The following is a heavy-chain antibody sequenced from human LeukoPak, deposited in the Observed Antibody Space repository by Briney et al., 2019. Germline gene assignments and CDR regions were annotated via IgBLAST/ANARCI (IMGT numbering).Heavy chain of an antibody. CDR2: ISYDGSNK. J-gene: IGHJ4*02. D-gene: IGHD3-22*01. Sequence: RSGRSLRLSCAASGFTFSSYAMHWVRQAPGKGLEWVAVISYDGSNKYYADSVKGRFTISRDNSKNTLYLQMNSLRAEDTAVYYCAKDRSRVAWGGSGYLDCWGQGTLVTVSS. CDR3: AKDRSRVAWGGSGYLDC. V-gene: IGHV3-30*04. CDR1: GFTFSSYA.